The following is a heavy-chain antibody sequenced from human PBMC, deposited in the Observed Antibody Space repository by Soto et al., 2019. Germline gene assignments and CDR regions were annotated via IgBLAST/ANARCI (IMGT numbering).Heavy chain of an antibody. Sequence: SETLSLTCTVSGGSISSYYWSWIRQPPGKGLEWIGYIYYSGSTNYNPSLKSRVTISVDTSKNQFSLKLSSVTAADTAVYYCATLVVKWVATNWGQGTLVTVSS. CDR2: IYYSGST. V-gene: IGHV4-59*01. D-gene: IGHD1-26*01. J-gene: IGHJ4*02. CDR1: GGSISSYY. CDR3: ATLVVKWVATN.